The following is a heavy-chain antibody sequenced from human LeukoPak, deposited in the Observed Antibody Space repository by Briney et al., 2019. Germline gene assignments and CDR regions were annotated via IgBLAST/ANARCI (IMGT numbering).Heavy chain of an antibody. D-gene: IGHD3-22*01. Sequence: GGSLRLSCAASGFTFSSYGMSWVRQAPGKGLEWVSAISGSGGSTYYADSVKGRFTISRDNSKNTLYLQMNSLRAEDTAVYFCAKNHYDTTGYSYWGQGTMVTVSS. CDR1: GFTFSSYG. J-gene: IGHJ3*01. CDR2: ISGSGGST. V-gene: IGHV3-23*01. CDR3: AKNHYDTTGYSY.